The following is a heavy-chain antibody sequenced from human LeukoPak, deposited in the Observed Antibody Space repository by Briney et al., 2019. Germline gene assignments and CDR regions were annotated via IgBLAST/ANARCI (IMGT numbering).Heavy chain of an antibody. J-gene: IGHJ4*02. V-gene: IGHV3-48*03. Sequence: PGGSLRLSCAASGFTFSNFEMNWVRQAPGKGLEWISYISGSGSTIYYADSVRGRLTISRDNAKNSLYLQMNSLTTEDTAVYYCARMWELDFWGQGTLVTVSS. CDR1: GFTFSNFE. CDR3: ARMWELDF. CDR2: ISGSGSTI. D-gene: IGHD1-26*01.